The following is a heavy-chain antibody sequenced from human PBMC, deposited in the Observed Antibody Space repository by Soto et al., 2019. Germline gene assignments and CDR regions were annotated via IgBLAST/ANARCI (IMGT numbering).Heavy chain of an antibody. CDR3: SGHSPPLDV. CDR2: INAYNGNT. Sequence: QVQLVQSGAEVKKPGASVKVSCKASGYTFTSYAISWVRQAPGQGLEWMGWINAYNGNTNYAQKLQGRVTMTTDTSTSTDYVELRSLRSDDTAVYYCSGHSPPLDVWGQGTLVTVSS. V-gene: IGHV1-18*01. J-gene: IGHJ4*02. D-gene: IGHD1-1*01. CDR1: GYTFTSYA.